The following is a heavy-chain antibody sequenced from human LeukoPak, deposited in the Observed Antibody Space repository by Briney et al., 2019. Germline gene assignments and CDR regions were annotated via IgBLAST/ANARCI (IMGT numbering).Heavy chain of an antibody. J-gene: IGHJ5*02. D-gene: IGHD3-16*01. CDR1: GGSISGYY. V-gene: IGHV4-4*07. Sequence: SETLSLTSGVSGGSISGYYWSWIRQPAGKGLECIGRIYTSGSTNYNPSLKSRVTMSVDTSKNQFSPKLSSVTAADTAVYYCARDHDYVWVLRGFDPWGQGTLVTVSS. CDR2: IYTSGST. CDR3: ARDHDYVWVLRGFDP.